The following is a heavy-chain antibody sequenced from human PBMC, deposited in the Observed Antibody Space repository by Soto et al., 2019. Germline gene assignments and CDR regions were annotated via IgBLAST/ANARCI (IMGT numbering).Heavy chain of an antibody. D-gene: IGHD2-2*01. Sequence: QVQLVQSGDEVKKPGASVKVSCKASGYDLITYGITWVRQAPGQGLEWMGWISAHSGNTDYAQTFEGRVTVTTDTSTNTAYMELRSLTSDDTAVYYCARWGGDCTSATCFSGWFDPWGQGTLVTVSS. CDR1: GYDLITYG. J-gene: IGHJ5*02. CDR2: ISAHSGNT. V-gene: IGHV1-18*01. CDR3: ARWGGDCTSATCFSGWFDP.